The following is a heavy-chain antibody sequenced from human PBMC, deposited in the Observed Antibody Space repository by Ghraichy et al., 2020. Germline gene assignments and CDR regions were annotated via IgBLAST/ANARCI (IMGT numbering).Heavy chain of an antibody. Sequence: LNISSAASGFTFSDNYMSWIRQAPGKGLEWVSYISNSGVTIYYADSVKGRFTISRDNAKSSLYLQMNSLRAEDTAVYYCARAYCGGDCYSIYYYYGMDVWGQGTTVTVSS. V-gene: IGHV3-11*01. CDR3: ARAYCGGDCYSIYYYYGMDV. D-gene: IGHD2-21*01. CDR1: GFTFSDNY. CDR2: ISNSGVTI. J-gene: IGHJ6*02.